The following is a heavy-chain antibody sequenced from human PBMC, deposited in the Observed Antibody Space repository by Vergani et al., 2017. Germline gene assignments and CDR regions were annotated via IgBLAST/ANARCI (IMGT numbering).Heavy chain of an antibody. CDR2: ISYDGNDK. J-gene: IGHJ4*02. CDR1: GFTFSSFP. CDR3: ARGAXTGSYRLFHFFDY. D-gene: IGHD1-26*01. Sequence: QVQLVESGGGVVRPGRSLTLSCGVSGFTFSSFPMHWVRQAPGKGLEWVAVISYDGNDKFYADSVRGRFTISRDNSRNTLYLQGNSLRAEDTALYFCARGAXTGSYRLFHFFDYWGQGSVVTVSS. V-gene: IGHV3-30-3*01.